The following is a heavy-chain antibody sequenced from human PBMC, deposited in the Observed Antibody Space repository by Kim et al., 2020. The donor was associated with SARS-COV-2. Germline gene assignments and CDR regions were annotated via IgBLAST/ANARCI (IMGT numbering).Heavy chain of an antibody. CDR3: ASCLIDHGYRSCWY. J-gene: IGHJ2*01. CDR2: IYYSGST. CDR1: GGSVKSGSYY. D-gene: IGHD6-6*01. Sequence: SETLSLTCTVSGGSVKSGSYYWIWLRQPPGKGLVWIGDIYYSGSTNYTPSLKSRVTISVDTSKNQFSLKLSSVTAADTALYSCASCLIDHGYRSCWY. V-gene: IGHV4-61*01.